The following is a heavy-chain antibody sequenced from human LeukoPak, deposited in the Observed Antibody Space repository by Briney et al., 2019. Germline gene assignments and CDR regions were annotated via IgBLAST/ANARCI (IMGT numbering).Heavy chain of an antibody. D-gene: IGHD3-10*01. CDR3: ARAKVEGGSYWFDP. V-gene: IGHV1-2*02. CDR1: GYTFTDYY. CDR2: INPNSGGT. J-gene: IGHJ5*02. Sequence: GASVKVSCKASGYTFTDYYMHWVRQAPGQGLEWMGWINPNSGGTNYAQKFQGRVTMTRDTSISTAYMELSRLRSDDTAVYYCARAKVEGGSYWFDPWGQGTLVTVSS.